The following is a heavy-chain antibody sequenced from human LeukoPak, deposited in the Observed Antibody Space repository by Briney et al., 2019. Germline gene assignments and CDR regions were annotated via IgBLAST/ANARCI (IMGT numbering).Heavy chain of an antibody. D-gene: IGHD6-6*01. CDR2: TYYRSKWYN. CDR3: ARGSIPARVRYFDL. J-gene: IGHJ2*01. V-gene: IGHV6-1*01. Sequence: RSQTLSLTCAISGDSVSSNSAAWNWIRQSPSRGLEWLGRTYYRSKWYNDYAVSVKSRITINPDTSKNQFSLQLNSVTPEDTAVYYGARGSIPARVRYFDLWGRGTLVTVSS. CDR1: GDSVSSNSAA.